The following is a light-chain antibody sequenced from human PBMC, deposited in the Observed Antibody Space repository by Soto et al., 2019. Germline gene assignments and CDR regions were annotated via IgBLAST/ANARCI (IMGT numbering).Light chain of an antibody. CDR3: QQLTNFRFT. CDR1: QSVFSRFRNKNY. V-gene: IGKV4-1*01. Sequence: DIVMTQSPDSLTLSLGERATINCKSSQSVFSRFRNKNYLGWFQQKPGQTPRLLIYWASTRESGVSDRFSGSGSGTDFTLTIDSLQAEDVAVYYCQQLTNFRFTFGQGTKLDIK. CDR2: WAS. J-gene: IGKJ2*01.